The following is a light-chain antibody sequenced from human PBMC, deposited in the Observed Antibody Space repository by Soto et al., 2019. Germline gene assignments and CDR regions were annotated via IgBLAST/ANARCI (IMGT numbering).Light chain of an antibody. CDR3: QQVNSHPLT. Sequence: DIQLTQSSSFLSASVGDRVTITCRASQGIGTDVAWYQQQPGTAPNLLIYAASTLQSGVPSRFSGSGSGTEFTLTISRLQPEDFATYYCQQVNSHPLTFGGGTKVESK. CDR1: QGIGTD. J-gene: IGKJ4*01. CDR2: AAS. V-gene: IGKV1-9*01.